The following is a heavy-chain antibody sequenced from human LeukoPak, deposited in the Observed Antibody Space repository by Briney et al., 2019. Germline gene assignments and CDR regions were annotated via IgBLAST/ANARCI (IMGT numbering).Heavy chain of an antibody. D-gene: IGHD1-26*01. CDR1: GGFISNYY. CDR3: ARGSSNPDY. CDR2: IYYTGST. Sequence: SWTPFPSRGFAGGFISNYYRRWVRQPPPEGLEWIGYIYYTGSTDYNPSLKSRVTMSVDTSKNQFSLNLSSVTAADTAVYYCARGSSNPDYWGQGTLVTVSS. V-gene: IGHV4-59*01. J-gene: IGHJ4*02.